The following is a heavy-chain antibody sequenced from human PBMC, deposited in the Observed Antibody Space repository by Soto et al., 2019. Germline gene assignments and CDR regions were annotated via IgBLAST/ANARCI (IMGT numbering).Heavy chain of an antibody. CDR1: GFSFRSYW. V-gene: IGHV3-74*01. CDR3: AREYYGVLTGYYNDY. CDR2: ISSDGTTT. D-gene: IGHD3-9*01. Sequence: ELQLVESGGGLVQSGGSLGLSCVASGFSFRSYWMHWVRQAPGKGLVWVARISSDGTTTTYADSANGRFTVSRDNAANTLYLQMSSLRAEDTAVYYCAREYYGVLTGYYNDYWGQGTLVTVSS. J-gene: IGHJ4*02.